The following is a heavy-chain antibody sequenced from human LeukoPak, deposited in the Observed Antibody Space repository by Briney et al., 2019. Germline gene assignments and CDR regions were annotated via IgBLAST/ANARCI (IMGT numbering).Heavy chain of an antibody. CDR3: ARSYSSSWYVFDY. CDR2: ISYDGSNK. Sequence: PGGSLRLSCAASGFTFSSYAMHWVRQAPGKGLEWVAVISYDGSNKYYADSVKGRFTISRDNSKNTLYLQMNSLRAEDTAVYYCARSYSSSWYVFDYWGQGTLVTVSS. J-gene: IGHJ4*02. V-gene: IGHV3-30*01. CDR1: GFTFSSYA. D-gene: IGHD6-13*01.